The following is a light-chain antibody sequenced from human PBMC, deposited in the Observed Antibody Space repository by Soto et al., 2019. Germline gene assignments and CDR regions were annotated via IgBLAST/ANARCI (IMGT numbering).Light chain of an antibody. CDR3: HSYTISSTLYV. J-gene: IGLJ1*01. V-gene: IGLV2-14*03. CDR2: DVS. CDR1: KNENGGYNY. Sequence: QSVLTQPASGFGSPGQSITISRPGNKNENGGYNYVSWYQQHPGKAPKLMIYDVSYRPSGISNRFSGSKSGNTASLTISGLQAEDEADYYCHSYTISSTLYVFGTGTKVTVL.